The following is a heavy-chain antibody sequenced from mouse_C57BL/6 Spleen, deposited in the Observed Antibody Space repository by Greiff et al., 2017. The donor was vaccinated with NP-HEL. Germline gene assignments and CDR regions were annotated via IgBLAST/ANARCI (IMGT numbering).Heavy chain of an antibody. V-gene: IGHV3-6*01. D-gene: IGHD2-4*01. J-gene: IGHJ3*01. CDR1: GYSITSGYY. Sequence: EVQLQESGPGLVKPSQSLSLTCSVTGYSITSGYYWNWIRQFPGNKLEWMGYISYDGSNNYNPSLKNRISITRDTSKNQFFLKLNSVTTEDTATYYCASLYYDYAGFAYWGQGTLVTVSA. CDR2: ISYDGSN. CDR3: ASLYYDYAGFAY.